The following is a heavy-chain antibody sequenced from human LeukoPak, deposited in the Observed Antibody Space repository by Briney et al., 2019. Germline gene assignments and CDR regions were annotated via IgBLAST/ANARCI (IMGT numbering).Heavy chain of an antibody. CDR1: GFTFSIYS. CDR3: AKATYSSSWNLYFDY. J-gene: IGHJ4*02. D-gene: IGHD6-13*01. CDR2: ISSSSSTI. Sequence: GGSLRLSCAASGFTFSIYSMNWVRQAPGKGLEWVSYISSSSSTIYYADSVKGRFTISRDNSKNTLYLQMNSLRAEDTAVYYCAKATYSSSWNLYFDYWGQGTLVTVSS. V-gene: IGHV3-48*01.